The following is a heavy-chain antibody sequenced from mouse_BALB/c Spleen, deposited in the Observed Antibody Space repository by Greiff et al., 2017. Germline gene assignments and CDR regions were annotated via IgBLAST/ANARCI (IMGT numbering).Heavy chain of an antibody. CDR3: TRVDY. CDR1: GYTFTSYW. CDR2: IYPSDSYT. Sequence: QVHVKQSGAELVRPGASVKLSCKASGYTFTSYWINWVKQRPGQGLEWIGNIYPSDSYTNYNQKFKDKATLTVDKSSSTAYMQLSSPTSEDSAVYYCTRVDYWGQGTSVTVSS. V-gene: IGHV1-69*02. J-gene: IGHJ4*01.